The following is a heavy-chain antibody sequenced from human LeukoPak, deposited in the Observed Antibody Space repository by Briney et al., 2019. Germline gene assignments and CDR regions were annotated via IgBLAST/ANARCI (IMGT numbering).Heavy chain of an antibody. CDR3: ARDRHCSGGICHSNWFDP. V-gene: IGHV1-46*01. Sequence: ASVKVSCKASGYTFTGYYMHWVRQAPGQGLEWMGIVNPSSGDTNYAQKFQGRVTMARDTSTTTVYTDLSSVSSEDTAVYYCARDRHCSGGICHSNWFDPWGQGTQVTVSS. CDR1: GYTFTGYY. CDR2: VNPSSGDT. J-gene: IGHJ5*02. D-gene: IGHD2-15*01.